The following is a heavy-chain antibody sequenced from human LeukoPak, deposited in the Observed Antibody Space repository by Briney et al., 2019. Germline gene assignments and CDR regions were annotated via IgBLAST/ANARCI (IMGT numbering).Heavy chain of an antibody. CDR1: GGSISSYH. J-gene: IGHJ2*01. Sequence: SETLSLTCTVSGGSISSYHWSWIWQPPGKGLEWIGYMHYSGYTSYMPSLKSRVTISVDTSKNQLSLKLNSVTAADTAVYFCARDAGTGWYFDLWGRGTLVTVSS. D-gene: IGHD3/OR15-3a*01. CDR2: MHYSGYT. CDR3: ARDAGTGWYFDL. V-gene: IGHV4-59*01.